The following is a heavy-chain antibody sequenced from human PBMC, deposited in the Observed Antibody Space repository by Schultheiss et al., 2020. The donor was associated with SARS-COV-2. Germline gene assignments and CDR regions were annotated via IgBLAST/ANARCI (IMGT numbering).Heavy chain of an antibody. CDR2: IYHSGRT. Sequence: SETLSLTCTVSGGSISSYYWSWIRQPPGKGLEWIGNIYHSGRTYYTPSLKSRVIISVDTSRNQFSLKLSSVTAADTAVYYCARVARSGYFVWGQGTLVTVSS. J-gene: IGHJ4*02. CDR1: GGSISSYY. CDR3: ARVARSGYFV. V-gene: IGHV4-59*12. D-gene: IGHD3-3*01.